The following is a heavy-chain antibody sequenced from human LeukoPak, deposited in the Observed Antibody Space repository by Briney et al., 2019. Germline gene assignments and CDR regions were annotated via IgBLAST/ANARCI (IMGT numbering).Heavy chain of an antibody. J-gene: IGHJ4*02. D-gene: IGHD3-22*01. CDR1: GYTFTGYY. Sequence: ASVKVSCKASGYTFTGYYMHWVRQAPGQGLEWMGWINPNSGGTNYAQKFQGRVTMTRDTSISTAYMELSRLRSDDTAVYYCARGRDYYDSSGYYYVEYYFDYRGQGTLVTVSS. V-gene: IGHV1-2*02. CDR3: ARGRDYYDSSGYYYVEYYFDY. CDR2: INPNSGGT.